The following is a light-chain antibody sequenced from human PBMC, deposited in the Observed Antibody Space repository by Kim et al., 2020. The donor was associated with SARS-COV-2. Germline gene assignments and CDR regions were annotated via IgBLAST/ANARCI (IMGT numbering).Light chain of an antibody. CDR3: ATWDDSLTGSV. CDR2: SND. J-gene: IGLJ3*02. Sequence: GHGMTVSCSGSMSNIGSNVVNWYQQLPGTAPKLLMYSNDYRPSGVPDRFSGSKSGSSASLAISGLQSEDEADYYCATWDDSLTGSVFGGGTQLTVL. CDR1: MSNIGSNV. V-gene: IGLV1-44*01.